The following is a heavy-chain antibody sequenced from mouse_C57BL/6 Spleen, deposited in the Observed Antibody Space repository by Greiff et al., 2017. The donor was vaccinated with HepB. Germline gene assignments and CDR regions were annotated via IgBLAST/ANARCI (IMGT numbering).Heavy chain of an antibody. CDR1: GFTFSSYG. Sequence: EVKVVESGGDLVKPGGSLKLSCAASGFTFSSYGMSWVRQTPDKRLEWVATISSGGSYTYYPDSVKGRFTISRDNAKNTLYLQMSSLKSEDTAMYYCARLGGSSYVDYWGQGTTLTVSS. CDR3: ARLGGSSYVDY. CDR2: ISSGGSYT. D-gene: IGHD1-1*01. V-gene: IGHV5-6*01. J-gene: IGHJ2*01.